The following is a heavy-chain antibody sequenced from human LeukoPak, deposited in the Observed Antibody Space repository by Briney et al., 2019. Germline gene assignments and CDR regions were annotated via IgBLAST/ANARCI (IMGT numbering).Heavy chain of an antibody. CDR3: ASRYGDSGDFQH. V-gene: IGHV3-21*01. CDR1: GFTFSSYS. Sequence: GGSLRLSCAASGFTFSSYSMNWVRQAPGKGLEWVSSISSSSSYIYYADSVKGRFTISRDNAKNSLYLQMNSLGAEDTAVYYCASRYGDSGDFQHWGQGTLVTVSS. CDR2: ISSSSSYI. D-gene: IGHD4-17*01. J-gene: IGHJ1*01.